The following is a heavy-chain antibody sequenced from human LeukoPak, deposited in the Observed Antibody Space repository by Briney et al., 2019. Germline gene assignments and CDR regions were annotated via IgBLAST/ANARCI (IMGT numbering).Heavy chain of an antibody. CDR1: GFTFSSYG. V-gene: IGHV3-33*01. D-gene: IGHD5-12*01. Sequence: PGRSLRLSCAASGFTFSSYGMHWVRQAPGKGLEWVAVIWYDGSNKYYADSVKGRFTISRDNSKNTLCLQMNSLRAEDTAVYYCARERGYETHDAFDIWGQGTMVTVSS. CDR3: ARERGYETHDAFDI. J-gene: IGHJ3*02. CDR2: IWYDGSNK.